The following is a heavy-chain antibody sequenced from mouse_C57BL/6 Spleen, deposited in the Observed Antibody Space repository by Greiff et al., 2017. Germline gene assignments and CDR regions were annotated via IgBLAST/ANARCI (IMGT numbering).Heavy chain of an antibody. CDR2: ISYDGSN. D-gene: IGHD1-1*01. CDR1: GYSITSGYY. V-gene: IGHV3-6*01. Sequence: VQLQESGPGLVKPSQSLSLTCSVTGYSITSGYYWNWIRQFPGNKLEWMGYISYDGSNNYNPSLKNRISITRDPSKNQFFLKLNSVTTEDTATYYCARASFITSFAYWGQGTLVTVSA. CDR3: ARASFITSFAY. J-gene: IGHJ3*01.